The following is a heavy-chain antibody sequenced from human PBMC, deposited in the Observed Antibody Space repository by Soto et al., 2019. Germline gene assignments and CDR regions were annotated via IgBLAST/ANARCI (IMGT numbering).Heavy chain of an antibody. J-gene: IGHJ4*02. D-gene: IGHD5-12*01. CDR3: ARGDGYIFDY. CDR2: MNPNSGNT. CDR1: GYTFVSYE. Sequence: QVQLVQSGAEVKKPGASVKVSCKASGYTFVSYEINWVRQATGQGHEWMGWMNPNSGNTGYAQKFQGRVTMTTNTSISTAYMELSSLRSDDTAVYSCARGDGYIFDYWGQGTLITVSS. V-gene: IGHV1-8*01.